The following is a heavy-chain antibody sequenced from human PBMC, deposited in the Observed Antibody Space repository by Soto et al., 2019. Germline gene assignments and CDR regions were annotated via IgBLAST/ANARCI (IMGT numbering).Heavy chain of an antibody. CDR3: AREVVVAATTSSLFDY. J-gene: IGHJ4*02. Sequence: TLSLTCTVSGGSISSGGYYWSWIRQHPGKGLEWIGYIYYSGSTYYNPSLKSRVTISVDTPKNQFSLKLSSVTAADTAVYYCAREVVVAATTSSLFDYWGQGTLVTVSS. CDR2: IYYSGST. D-gene: IGHD2-15*01. CDR1: GGSISSGGYY. V-gene: IGHV4-31*03.